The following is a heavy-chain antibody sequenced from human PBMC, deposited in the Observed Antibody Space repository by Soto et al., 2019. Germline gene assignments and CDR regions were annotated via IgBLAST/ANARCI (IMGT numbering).Heavy chain of an antibody. J-gene: IGHJ4*02. CDR2: IYYSGST. CDR1: GRSISSYY. CDR3: ARDNRYSYGYTLDH. V-gene: IGHV4-59*01. D-gene: IGHD5-18*01. Sequence: PSETLSLTCTVSGRSISSYYWSWIRQPPGKGLEWIGYIYYSGSTNYNPSLKSRVTISVDTSKNQFSLKLSSVTAADTAVYYCARDNRYSYGYTLDHRGQGTLVTVS.